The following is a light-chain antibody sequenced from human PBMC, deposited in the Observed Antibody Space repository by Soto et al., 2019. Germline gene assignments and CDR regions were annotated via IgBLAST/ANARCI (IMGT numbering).Light chain of an antibody. CDR3: QQYNNWPRT. V-gene: IGKV3-15*01. CDR1: QSVSSN. J-gene: IGKJ1*01. CDR2: GAS. Sequence: EIMLTQSAGTLSVSPGDRVTLSCRASQSVSSNLAWYQQKLGQAPRLLIYGASTRATGIPARFSGSGSGTEFTLTISSLQSEDFATYYCQQYNNWPRTFGQGTKV.